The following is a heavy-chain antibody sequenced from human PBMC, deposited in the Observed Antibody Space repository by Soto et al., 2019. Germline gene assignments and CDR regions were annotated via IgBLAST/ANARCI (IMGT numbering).Heavy chain of an antibody. CDR2: IKSKTDGGTT. D-gene: IGHD3-22*01. J-gene: IGHJ4*01. CDR3: TTDSYSTIIIVRFDY. Sequence: GGSLRLSCAASGFTFSNAWINWVRQAPGKGLEWVGRIKSKTDGGTTDYGEPVKGRFAISRDDSNNMVYLQMNSLKIEDTAVYYCTTDSYSTIIIVRFDYWGHGTLVTVSS. V-gene: IGHV3-15*07. CDR1: GFTFSNAW.